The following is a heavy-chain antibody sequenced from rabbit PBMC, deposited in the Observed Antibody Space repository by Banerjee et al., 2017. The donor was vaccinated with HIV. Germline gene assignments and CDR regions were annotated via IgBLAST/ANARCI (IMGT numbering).Heavy chain of an antibody. J-gene: IGHJ4*01. CDR3: ARSYWADHYLHL. CDR2: IYPDYGST. Sequence: QEQLVESGGGLVTLGGSLKLSCKASGIDFSSYGISWVRQAPGKGLEWIAYIYPDYGSTNYASWVNGRFTISKTSSTTVTLQMTSLTASDTATYFCARSYWADHYLHLWGQGTLVTVS. D-gene: IGHD8-1*01. CDR1: GIDFSSYG. V-gene: IGHV1S45*01.